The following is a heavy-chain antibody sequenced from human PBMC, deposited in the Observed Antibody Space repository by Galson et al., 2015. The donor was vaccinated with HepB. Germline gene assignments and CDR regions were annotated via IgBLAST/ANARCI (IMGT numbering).Heavy chain of an antibody. J-gene: IGHJ4*02. CDR2: ISSSSSYI. V-gene: IGHV3-21*01. CDR1: GFTFSSYS. CDR3: ARDSGVRFLRGLPALDY. Sequence: SLRLSCAASGFTFSSYSMNWVRQAPGKGLEWVSSISSSSSYIYYADSVKGRFTISRDNAKNSLYLQMNSLRAEDAAVYYCARDSGVRFLRGLPALDYWGQGTLVTVSS. D-gene: IGHD3-3*01.